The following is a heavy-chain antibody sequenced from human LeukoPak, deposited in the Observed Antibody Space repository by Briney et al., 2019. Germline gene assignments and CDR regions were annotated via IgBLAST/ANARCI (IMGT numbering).Heavy chain of an antibody. CDR1: GGTFSSYA. V-gene: IGHV1-69*13. D-gene: IGHD3-9*01. J-gene: IGHJ6*03. Sequence: GASVKVSCKASGGTFSSYAISWVRQAPGQGLEWMGGIIPIFGTANYAQKFQGRVTITADESTSTAYMELSSLRSEDTAVYYCARANYDILTGYSGTSYYYYYMDVWGKGTTVTISS. CDR2: IIPIFGTA. CDR3: ARANYDILTGYSGTSYYYYYMDV.